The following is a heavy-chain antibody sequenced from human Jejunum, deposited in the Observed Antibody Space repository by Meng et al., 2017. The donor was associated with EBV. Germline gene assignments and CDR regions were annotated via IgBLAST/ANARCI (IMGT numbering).Heavy chain of an antibody. V-gene: IGHV3-23*04. CDR3: AKDLVGAANY. CDR2: ISGSGGST. CDR1: GFAFDDYT. Sequence: EVQLVESGGGLVQPGGSLRLSCAASGFAFDDYTMHWVRQAPGKGLEWVSTISGSGGSTYNAASVKGRFTISRDNSKNTLYLQMNSLRAEDTAVYYCAKDLVGAANYWGQGTLVTVSS. J-gene: IGHJ4*02. D-gene: IGHD1-26*01.